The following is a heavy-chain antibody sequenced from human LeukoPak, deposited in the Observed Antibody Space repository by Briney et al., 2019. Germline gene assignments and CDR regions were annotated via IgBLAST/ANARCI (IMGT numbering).Heavy chain of an antibody. CDR3: VREPRTLDCSSTSCYMDV. CDR2: IKLYGSEK. D-gene: IGHD2-2*01. J-gene: IGHJ6*03. CDR1: GFTFSSYW. Sequence: GGSLRLSCAASGFTFSSYWMSWVRQAPGKGLEWVANIKLYGSEKYYVDSVKGRFTISRDNAKNSLYLQMNSLRAEDTAVYYCVREPRTLDCSSTSCYMDVWGKGTTVTVSS. V-gene: IGHV3-7*01.